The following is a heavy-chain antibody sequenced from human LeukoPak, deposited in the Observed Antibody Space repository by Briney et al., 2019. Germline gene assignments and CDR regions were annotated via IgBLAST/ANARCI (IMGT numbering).Heavy chain of an antibody. CDR3: ARRRYSGGNSGWFDP. CDR2: ISPTDADT. D-gene: IGHD4-23*01. J-gene: IGHJ5*02. Sequence: GESLKISCKASGYRFSNYWIGWVRQMPGKSLEWMGLISPTDADTTYSPSFQGQVTISADKSINTAYLQWSSLKASDTAIYYCARRRYSGGNSGWFDPWGQGTLVIVSP. CDR1: GYRFSNYW. V-gene: IGHV5-51*01.